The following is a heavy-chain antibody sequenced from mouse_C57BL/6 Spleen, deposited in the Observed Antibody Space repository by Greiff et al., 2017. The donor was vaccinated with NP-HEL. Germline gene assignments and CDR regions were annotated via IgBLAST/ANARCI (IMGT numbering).Heavy chain of an antibody. V-gene: IGHV5-12*01. Sequence: EVNVVESGGGLVQPGGSLKLSCAASGFTFSDYYMYWVRQTPEKRLEWVAYISNGGGSTYYPDTVKGRFTISRDSAKNTLYLQMSRLKSEDTAMYYCARHADGDAPWFAYWGQGTLVTVSA. D-gene: IGHD2-13*01. CDR3: ARHADGDAPWFAY. CDR1: GFTFSDYY. CDR2: ISNGGGST. J-gene: IGHJ3*01.